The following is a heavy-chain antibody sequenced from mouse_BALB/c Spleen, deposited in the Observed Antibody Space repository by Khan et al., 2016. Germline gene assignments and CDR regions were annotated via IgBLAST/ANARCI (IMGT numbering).Heavy chain of an antibody. D-gene: IGHD1-1*01. CDR3: ARSEEIYYGSSYDY. J-gene: IGHJ2*01. Sequence: EVQLQESGPGLVKPSQSLSLTCTVTGYSITSDYAWNWIRQFPGNKLEWMGYISYSGSTSCNPSLKSRISITRDTSKNQFFLQLNSVTTEDTATYYCARSEEIYYGSSYDYWGQGTTLTVSS. V-gene: IGHV3-2*02. CDR1: GYSITSDYA. CDR2: ISYSGST.